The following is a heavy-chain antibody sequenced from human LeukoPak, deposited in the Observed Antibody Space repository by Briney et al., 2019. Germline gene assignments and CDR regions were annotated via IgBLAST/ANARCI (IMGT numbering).Heavy chain of an antibody. Sequence: GRSLRLFCAASGFTFDDYAMHWVRQAPGKGLEWVSGISWNSGSIGYADSVKGRFTISRDNAKNSLYLQMNGLRAEDTALYYCAKAMTFDGGPPFDYWGQGTLVTVSS. CDR2: ISWNSGSI. CDR1: GFTFDDYA. J-gene: IGHJ4*02. D-gene: IGHD3/OR15-3a*01. CDR3: AKAMTFDGGPPFDY. V-gene: IGHV3-9*01.